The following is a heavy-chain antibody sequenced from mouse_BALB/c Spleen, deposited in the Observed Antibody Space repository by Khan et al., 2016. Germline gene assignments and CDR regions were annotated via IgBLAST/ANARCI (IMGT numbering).Heavy chain of an antibody. Sequence: EVELVESGGGLVKPGGSLKLSCAASGFTFSSYAMSWVRQTSEKRLVWVASISSGGSSFYPDILKDRFTISRHNARNILYLQMSSLRSEDKAMYYCASKGYYFDYWGQGTTLTVSS. V-gene: IGHV5-6-5*01. J-gene: IGHJ2*01. CDR1: GFTFSSYA. CDR2: ISSGGSS. CDR3: ASKGYYFDY.